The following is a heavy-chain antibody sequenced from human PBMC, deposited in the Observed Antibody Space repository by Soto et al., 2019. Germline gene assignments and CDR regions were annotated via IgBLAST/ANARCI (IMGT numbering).Heavy chain of an antibody. Sequence: GGSMRLSCAASGLSFDDHGMHWVRQAPGKGLEWVTGISWNSGTIGYADSVKGRFTISRDNAKNSLYLQMNSLRAEDTALYYCARDVWSRASGPPDSWGQGTLVTVSS. CDR2: ISWNSGTI. CDR1: GLSFDDHG. D-gene: IGHD3-10*01. J-gene: IGHJ4*02. CDR3: ARDVWSRASGPPDS. V-gene: IGHV3-9*01.